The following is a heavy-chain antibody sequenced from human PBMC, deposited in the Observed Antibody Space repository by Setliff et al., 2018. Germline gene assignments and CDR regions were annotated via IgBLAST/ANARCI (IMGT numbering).Heavy chain of an antibody. CDR1: GYTFTNYG. J-gene: IGHJ4*02. V-gene: IGHV1-18*01. D-gene: IGHD2-2*01. CDR2: INNYNFNT. Sequence: ASVKVSCKASGYTFTNYGITWVRQAPGQGLEWMGWINNYNFNTNYAQKLQGRVTMTTDTSTSTAYMELRSLRSDDTAVYYCARLVRYCTRTSCQRTPGAEYWGQGTLVTVSS. CDR3: ARLVRYCTRTSCQRTPGAEY.